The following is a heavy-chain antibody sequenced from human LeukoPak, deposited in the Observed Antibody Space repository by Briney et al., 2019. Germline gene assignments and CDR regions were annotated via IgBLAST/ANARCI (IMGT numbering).Heavy chain of an antibody. J-gene: IGHJ4*02. CDR3: ATIKRGSIFGYFDF. CDR1: GVSISIHY. D-gene: IGHD5-18*01. CDR2: MFDSENT. Sequence: SETLSLTCTVSGVSISIHYWSWIRQPPGKGLEWIGYMFDSENTKDNPSLKSRITLSADTSKNQFSLRLSSVTAADTAVYYCATIKRGSIFGYFDFWGQGILVTVSS. V-gene: IGHV4-59*11.